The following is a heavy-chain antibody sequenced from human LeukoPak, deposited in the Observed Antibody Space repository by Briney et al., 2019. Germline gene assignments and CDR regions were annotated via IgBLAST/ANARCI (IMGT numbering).Heavy chain of an antibody. CDR2: ISGSGGST. J-gene: IGHJ4*02. V-gene: IGHV3-23*01. CDR3: AKGPLWLFYFDY. Sequence: GGSLRLSCAASGFTFSSYAMTWVRQAPGKGLEWVSAISGSGGSTYYADFVRGRFTISRNSSKNMLYLQMNSLRAEDTAVYYCAKGPLWLFYFDYWGQGTLVTVSS. CDR1: GFTFSSYA. D-gene: IGHD5-18*01.